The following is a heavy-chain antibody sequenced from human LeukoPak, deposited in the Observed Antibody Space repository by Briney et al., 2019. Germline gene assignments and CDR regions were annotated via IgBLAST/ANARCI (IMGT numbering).Heavy chain of an antibody. J-gene: IGHJ4*02. CDR1: GFTFSSYG. V-gene: IGHV3-30*02. CDR3: AKDRAQYYYGSGSYYDY. CDR2: IRYDGSNK. D-gene: IGHD3-10*01. Sequence: PGGSLRLSCAASGFTFSSYGMHWVRQAPGKGLEWVTFIRYDGSNKYYADSVKGRFTISRDNSKNTLYLQMNSLRAEDTAVYYCAKDRAQYYYGSGSYYDYWGQGTLVTVSS.